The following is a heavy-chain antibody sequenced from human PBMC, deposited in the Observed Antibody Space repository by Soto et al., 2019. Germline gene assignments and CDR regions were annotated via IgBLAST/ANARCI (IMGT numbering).Heavy chain of an antibody. Sequence: EVQLVESGGGLVKPGGSLRLSCAASGFTFSGYSMNWVRLAPGKGLEWVSSISSSSKNIYYADSVKGRFTISRDNAKDLLYLQMNSLRAEDTAVYYCARDPSDLWEPDQYFQYWGQGTLVTVSS. CDR3: ARDPSDLWEPDQYFQY. V-gene: IGHV3-21*01. J-gene: IGHJ1*01. CDR2: ISSSSKNI. CDR1: GFTFSGYS. D-gene: IGHD1-26*01.